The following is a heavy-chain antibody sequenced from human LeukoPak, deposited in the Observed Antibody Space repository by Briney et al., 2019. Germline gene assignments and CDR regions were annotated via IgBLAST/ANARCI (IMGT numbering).Heavy chain of an antibody. Sequence: SETLSLTCTVSGGSISSGSYYWSWIRQPAGKGLEWIGRIYTSGSTNYNPSLKGRVTISVDTSKNQFSLKLSSVTAADTVVYYCARVSSVAGTGNFDYWGQGTLVTVSS. CDR1: GGSISSGSYY. CDR3: ARVSSVAGTGNFDY. J-gene: IGHJ4*02. CDR2: IYTSGST. V-gene: IGHV4-61*02. D-gene: IGHD6-19*01.